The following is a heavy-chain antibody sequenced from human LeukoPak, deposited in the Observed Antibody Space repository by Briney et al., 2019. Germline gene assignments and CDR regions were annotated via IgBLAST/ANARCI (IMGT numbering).Heavy chain of an antibody. J-gene: IGHJ4*02. Sequence: GGSLRLSCAASGFTFSSYSMNWVRQAPGKGLEWVSYISSSSSTIYYADSVKGRFTISRDNAKNSLYLQMNSLRDEDTAVYYCARELSLGVDTAMVTDYWGQGTLVTVSS. CDR3: ARELSLGVDTAMVTDY. V-gene: IGHV3-48*02. CDR1: GFTFSSYS. D-gene: IGHD5-18*01. CDR2: ISSSSSTI.